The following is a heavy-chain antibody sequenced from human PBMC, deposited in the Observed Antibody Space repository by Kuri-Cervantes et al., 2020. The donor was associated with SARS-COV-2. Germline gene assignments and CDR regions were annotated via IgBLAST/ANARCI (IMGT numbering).Heavy chain of an antibody. CDR3: AKVVEMALVRRLFDY. Sequence: GESLKISCAASGFTFSSYSMNWVRQAPGKGLEWVSSISSSSSYIYYADSVKGRFTISKDFSKSTVYLQMNSLRAEDTAVYYCAKVVEMALVRRLFDYWGQGTLVTVSS. D-gene: IGHD2-21*01. CDR2: ISSSSSYI. CDR1: GFTFSSYS. J-gene: IGHJ4*02. V-gene: IGHV3-21*04.